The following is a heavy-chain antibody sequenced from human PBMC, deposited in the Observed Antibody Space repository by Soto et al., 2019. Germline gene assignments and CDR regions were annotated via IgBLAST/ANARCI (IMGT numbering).Heavy chain of an antibody. CDR2: IWYDGSNK. Sequence: PGGSLRLSCAASGFTFSSYGMHWVRQAPGKGLEWVAVIWYDGSNKYYADSVKGRFTISRDNSKNTLYLQMNSLRAEDTAVYFCLSLVYCSGGGCYSGVAYRGQGTLVPVSS. J-gene: IGHJ4*02. CDR1: GFTFSSYG. CDR3: LSLVYCSGGGCYSGVAY. D-gene: IGHD2-15*01. V-gene: IGHV3-33*01.